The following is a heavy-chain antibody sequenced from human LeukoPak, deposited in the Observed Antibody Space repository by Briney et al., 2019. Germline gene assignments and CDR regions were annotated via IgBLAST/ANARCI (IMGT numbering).Heavy chain of an antibody. CDR3: ARDGTSRFDY. CDR1: GFTFNNYR. J-gene: IGHJ4*02. CDR2: INWNGGST. Sequence: GGSLRLSCEASGFTFNNYRMSWVRQAPGKGLEWVSGINWNGGSTGYADSVKGRFTISRDNAKNSLYLQMNSLRAEDTAVYYCARDGTSRFDYWGQGTLVTVSS. D-gene: IGHD4-23*01. V-gene: IGHV3-20*04.